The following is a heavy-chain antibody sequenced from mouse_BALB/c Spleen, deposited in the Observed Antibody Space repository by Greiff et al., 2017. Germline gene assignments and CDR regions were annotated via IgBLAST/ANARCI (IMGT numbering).Heavy chain of an antibody. CDR1: GYTFTSYW. CDR3: ARNSWFAY. Sequence: VQVVESGAELAKPGASVKMSCKASGYTFTSYWMHWVKQRPGQGLEWIGYINPSTGYTEYNQKFKDKATLTADKSSSTAYMQLSSLTSEDSAVYYCARNSWFAYWGQGTLVTVSA. CDR2: INPSTGYT. V-gene: IGHV1-7*01. J-gene: IGHJ3*01.